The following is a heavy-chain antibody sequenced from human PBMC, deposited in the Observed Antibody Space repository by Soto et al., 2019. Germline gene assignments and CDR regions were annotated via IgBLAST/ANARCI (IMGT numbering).Heavy chain of an antibody. CDR1: GYTFTSYW. D-gene: IGHD3-22*01. CDR2: IYPSNSET. J-gene: IGHJ4*02. Sequence: PGESLKISCQASGYTFTSYWIGLVRQMPGKGLEWMGIIYPSNSETRFSPSFQGQVTLSADKSIFTAYLQWSSLKASDTAMYYCARQGYHYDTYSFGYWGQGTLVTVSS. V-gene: IGHV5-51*01. CDR3: ARQGYHYDTYSFGY.